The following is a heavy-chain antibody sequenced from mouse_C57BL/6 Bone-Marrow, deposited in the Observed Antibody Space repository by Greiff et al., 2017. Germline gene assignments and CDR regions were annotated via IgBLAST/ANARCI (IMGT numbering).Heavy chain of an antibody. Sequence: VQLQQSGPELVKPGASVKISCKASGYTFTDYYMNWVKQSHGKSLEWIGDINPNNGGTSYNQKFKGKATLTVDKSSSTAYMELRSLTSEDSAVYYCARRELGRAWFAYWGQGTLVTVSA. J-gene: IGHJ3*01. V-gene: IGHV1-26*01. CDR1: GYTFTDYY. CDR3: ARRELGRAWFAY. D-gene: IGHD4-1*01. CDR2: INPNNGGT.